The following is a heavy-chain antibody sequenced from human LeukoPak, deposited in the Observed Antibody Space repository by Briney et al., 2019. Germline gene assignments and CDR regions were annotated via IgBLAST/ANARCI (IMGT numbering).Heavy chain of an antibody. Sequence: PGGSLRLSCAASGFTFRTYGMHWVRQAPGKGLEWVAVISYDGSNKYYADSVKGRFTISRDNSKNTLYLQMNTLRAEDTAVYYCARDRAGGYNAFDYWGQGTLVTVSS. CDR1: GFTFRTYG. J-gene: IGHJ4*02. CDR3: ARDRAGGYNAFDY. V-gene: IGHV3-30*03. D-gene: IGHD5-24*01. CDR2: ISYDGSNK.